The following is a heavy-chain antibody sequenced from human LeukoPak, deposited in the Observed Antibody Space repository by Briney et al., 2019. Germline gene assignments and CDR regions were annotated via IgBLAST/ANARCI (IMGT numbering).Heavy chain of an antibody. Sequence: GGSLRLSCAASGFTFSSYGVHWVRQAPGKGLEWVAVISYDGSNKYYTDSVKGRFTISRDNSKNTLYLQMNSLRAEDTAVYYCAKPHYCSSTSCYGESPFDYWGQGTLVTVSS. D-gene: IGHD2-2*01. J-gene: IGHJ4*02. CDR2: ISYDGSNK. CDR3: AKPHYCSSTSCYGESPFDY. V-gene: IGHV3-30*18. CDR1: GFTFSSYG.